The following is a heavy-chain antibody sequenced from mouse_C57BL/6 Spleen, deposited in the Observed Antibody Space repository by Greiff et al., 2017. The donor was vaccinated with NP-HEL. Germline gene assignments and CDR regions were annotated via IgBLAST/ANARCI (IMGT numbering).Heavy chain of an antibody. CDR3: ARSGGLSWYFDV. CDR1: GYAFSSSW. CDR2: IYPGDGDT. J-gene: IGHJ1*03. V-gene: IGHV1-82*01. Sequence: VQLQQSGPELVKPGASVKISCKASGYAFSSSWMNWVKQRPGKGLEWIGRIYPGDGDTNYNGKFKGKATLTADKSSSTAYMQLSSLTSEDSAVYFCARSGGLSWYFDVWGTGTTVTVSS. D-gene: IGHD3-1*01.